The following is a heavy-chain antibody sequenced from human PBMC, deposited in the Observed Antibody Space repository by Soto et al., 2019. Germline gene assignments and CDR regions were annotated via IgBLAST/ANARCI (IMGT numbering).Heavy chain of an antibody. CDR1: GGSVSSGTYY. J-gene: IGHJ4*02. CDR3: AREWSYFDY. D-gene: IGHD2-8*01. V-gene: IGHV4-61*01. CDR2: ISYSGNT. Sequence: SETLSLTCTVSGGSVSSGTYYWTWIRQPPGKGLEWIGYISYSGNTDCNPSLKSRVTISVDTSKNQFSLKLRSVTAADTAVYYCAREWSYFDYWGQGTLVTVSS.